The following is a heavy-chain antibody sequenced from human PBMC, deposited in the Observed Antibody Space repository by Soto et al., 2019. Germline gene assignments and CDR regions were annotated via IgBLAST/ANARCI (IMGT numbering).Heavy chain of an antibody. J-gene: IGHJ4*02. CDR3: ARVRTGYFDY. Sequence: SETLSLTCTLSGGAINYHYWSFIRQPPGKGLEWIGYIYYNGNTNYNPSLESRVTISVDRSRNQFSLRLTSLTAADTAVYYCARVRTGYFDYWGRGALVTVSS. CDR2: IYYNGNT. D-gene: IGHD3-9*01. CDR1: GGAINYHY. V-gene: IGHV4-59*11.